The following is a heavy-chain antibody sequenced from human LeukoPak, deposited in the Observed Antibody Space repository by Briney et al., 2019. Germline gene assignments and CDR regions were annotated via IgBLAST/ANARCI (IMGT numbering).Heavy chain of an antibody. V-gene: IGHV4-39*01. CDR2: NT. CDR1: GASISSSTYY. CDR3: ARGIAAHYFDY. D-gene: IGHD6-13*01. Sequence: SETLFLTCTVSGASISSSTYYWGWIRQPPGKGLEWIGSNTYYNPSLKSRVTISVDTSKNQFSLKLSSLTAADTAVYYCARGIAAHYFDYWGQGTLVTVSS. J-gene: IGHJ4*02.